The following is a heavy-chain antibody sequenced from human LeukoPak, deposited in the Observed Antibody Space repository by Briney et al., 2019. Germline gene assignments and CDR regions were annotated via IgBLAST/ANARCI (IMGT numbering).Heavy chain of an antibody. V-gene: IGHV3-33*01. D-gene: IGHD2-15*01. CDR3: ARDRTAGYCSLGSCYADY. Sequence: GGSLRLSFGTSGFTFNSYGMHWVRPAPGKGLGWVAGLWYDGRDEYYADSVKGRFTISRDNSKNTLYLQMNSLRAEDTAVYYCARDRTAGYCSLGSCYADYWGQGTLVTVSS. CDR1: GFTFNSYG. CDR2: LWYDGRDE. J-gene: IGHJ4*02.